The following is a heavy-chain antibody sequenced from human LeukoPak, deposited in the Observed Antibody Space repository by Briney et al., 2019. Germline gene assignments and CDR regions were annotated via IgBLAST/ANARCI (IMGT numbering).Heavy chain of an antibody. D-gene: IGHD1-26*01. CDR3: AQLNIVGATTRYYYYGMDV. Sequence: GASVKVSCKASGYTFTSYDINWVRQATGQGLEWMGWMNPNSGNTGYAQKFQGRVTMTRNTSISTAYMELSSLRSEDTAVYYCAQLNIVGATTRYYYYGMDVWGQGTTVTVSS. CDR1: GYTFTSYD. J-gene: IGHJ6*02. CDR2: MNPNSGNT. V-gene: IGHV1-8*01.